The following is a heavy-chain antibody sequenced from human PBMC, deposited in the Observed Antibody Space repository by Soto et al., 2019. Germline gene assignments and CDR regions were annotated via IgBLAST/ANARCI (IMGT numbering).Heavy chain of an antibody. J-gene: IGHJ4*02. Sequence: ASVKVSCKASGGTFSSYAISWVRQAPGQGLEWMGGIIPIFGTANYAQKYQGRVTITADESTSTTYMEMSRLRYEDTAVYYCARDWNDQVLDYWGQGTLVTVSS. CDR3: ARDWNDQVLDY. CDR1: GGTFSSYA. D-gene: IGHD1-1*01. V-gene: IGHV1-69*13. CDR2: IIPIFGTA.